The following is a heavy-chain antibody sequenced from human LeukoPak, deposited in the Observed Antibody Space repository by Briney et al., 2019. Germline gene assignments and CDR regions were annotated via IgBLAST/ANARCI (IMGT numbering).Heavy chain of an antibody. CDR1: GFTFTSSA. J-gene: IGHJ4*02. D-gene: IGHD5-24*01. V-gene: IGHV1-58*01. CDR2: IVVDNGYT. Sequence: GTSVKVSCKASGFTFTSSAVQWVRQARGQRLEWIGWIVVDNGYTNYAQKFQERVTITRDMSTSTAYMELSRLRSDDTAVYYCARTGGRDGYNYGYWGQGTLVTVSS. CDR3: ARTGGRDGYNYGY.